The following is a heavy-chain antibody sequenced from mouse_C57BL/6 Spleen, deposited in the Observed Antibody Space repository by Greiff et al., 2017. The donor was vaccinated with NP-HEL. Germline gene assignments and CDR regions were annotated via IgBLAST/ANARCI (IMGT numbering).Heavy chain of an antibody. J-gene: IGHJ3*01. CDR1: GYTFTSYW. D-gene: IGHD2-3*01. Sequence: VQLQQPGAELVRPGTSVKLSCKASGYTFTSYWMHWVKQRPGQGLEWIGVIDPSDSYTNYNQKFKGKATLTVDTSSSTAYMQLSSLTSEDSAVYYCARRASFDGYYFAYWGQGTLVTVSA. CDR3: ARRASFDGYYFAY. V-gene: IGHV1-59*01. CDR2: IDPSDSYT.